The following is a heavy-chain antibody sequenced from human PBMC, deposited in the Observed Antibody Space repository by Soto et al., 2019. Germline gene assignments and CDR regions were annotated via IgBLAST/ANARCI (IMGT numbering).Heavy chain of an antibody. CDR3: ARGMECRGYCFDKPTWFAP. V-gene: IGHV1-69*06. J-gene: IGHJ5*02. CDR1: GGTFSTYT. CDR2: IIPIFGTP. D-gene: IGHD2-15*01. Sequence: GASVKVSCKASGGTFSTYTFSWVRQAPGQGLEWMGRIIPIFGTPYYAQKFQGRVTITADKSTSTVYMELSSLRSDDTAVYFCARGMECRGYCFDKPTWFAPWGQGTLVTVSS.